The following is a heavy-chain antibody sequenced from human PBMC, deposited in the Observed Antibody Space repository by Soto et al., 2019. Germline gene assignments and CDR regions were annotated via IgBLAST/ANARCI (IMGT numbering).Heavy chain of an antibody. Sequence: QVQLVESGGGVVQPGRSLRLSCEVSGFNFSTYDMHWVRQAPGQGLEWVAVISYDGSKKYYAESVKGRFSISRDNSKTTLYLQMNSPRAEDTAVYYCEKEGKVTTAVDDYYPDMDVWGQGTTVTVSS. J-gene: IGHJ6*02. D-gene: IGHD2-21*02. CDR2: ISYDGSKK. CDR3: EKEGKVTTAVDDYYPDMDV. CDR1: GFNFSTYD. V-gene: IGHV3-30*18.